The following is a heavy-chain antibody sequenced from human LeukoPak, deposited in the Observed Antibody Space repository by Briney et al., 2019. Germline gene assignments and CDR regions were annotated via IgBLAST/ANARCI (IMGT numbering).Heavy chain of an antibody. D-gene: IGHD4-23*01. Sequence: SETLSLTCTVSGGSVSSGSYYWSWIRQPPGKGLEWIGYIYYSGSTNYNPSLKSRVTISVDTSKNQFSLKLSSVTAADTAVYYCAREKRTVVTLNAFDIWGQGTMVTVSS. CDR1: GGSVSSGSYY. CDR3: AREKRTVVTLNAFDI. J-gene: IGHJ3*02. CDR2: IYYSGST. V-gene: IGHV4-61*01.